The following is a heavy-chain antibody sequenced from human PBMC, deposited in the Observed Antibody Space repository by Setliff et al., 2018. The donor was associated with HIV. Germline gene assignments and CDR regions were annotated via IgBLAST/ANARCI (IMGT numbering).Heavy chain of an antibody. CDR2: ISYDGSYK. D-gene: IGHD4-4*01. V-gene: IGHV3-30*19. CDR3: VRDLTTIVTRKVFDI. Sequence: GGSLRLSCAASGFTFSDYGFHWVRQAPGKGLEWVAVISYDGSYKYYADSVKGRFTISRDNSKNTLHVQMNSLRADDTAVYYCVRDLTTIVTRKVFDIWGQGTMVTVSS. CDR1: GFTFSDYG. J-gene: IGHJ3*02.